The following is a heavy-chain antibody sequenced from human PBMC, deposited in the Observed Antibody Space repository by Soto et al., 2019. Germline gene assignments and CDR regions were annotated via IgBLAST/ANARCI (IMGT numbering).Heavy chain of an antibody. CDR1: GFTFSSYA. J-gene: IGHJ3*02. V-gene: IGHV3-23*01. CDR3: AKDGRYCSGGSCYTIDAFDI. D-gene: IGHD2-15*01. Sequence: EVQLLESGGGLVQPGGSLRLSCAASGFTFSSYAMSWVRQAPGKGLEWVSAISGSGGSTYYADSVKGRFTISRDNSKNTLYLQMNSLRAEDTAVYYCAKDGRYCSGGSCYTIDAFDILGQGTMVTVSS. CDR2: ISGSGGST.